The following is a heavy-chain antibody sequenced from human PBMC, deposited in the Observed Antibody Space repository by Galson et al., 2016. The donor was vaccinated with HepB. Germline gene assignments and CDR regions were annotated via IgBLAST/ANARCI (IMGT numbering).Heavy chain of an antibody. CDR1: GFSVSIYC. J-gene: IGHJ4*02. Sequence: SLRLSCAASGFSVSIYCMSWVRQAPGKGLEWVANIKEDGNVKHYVDSVKGRFTVSRDNAKNSIYLHMDSLTAEDTAMYYCASEKTSGLKHFDSWGQGTLVTVSS. CDR2: IKEDGNVK. V-gene: IGHV3-7*03. D-gene: IGHD1-26*01. CDR3: ASEKTSGLKHFDS.